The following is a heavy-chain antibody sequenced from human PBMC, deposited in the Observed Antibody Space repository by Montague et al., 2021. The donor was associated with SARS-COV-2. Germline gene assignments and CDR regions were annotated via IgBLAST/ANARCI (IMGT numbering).Heavy chain of an antibody. Sequence: SETLSLTCTVSGGSISSFYWSWFRQPPGKGLEWIGYISYSGSTNHNPSLTSRVTMSVDTSKNQFSLKVNSVTAADTAVYYCARHYSATLPAVYWGQGTLVTVSS. D-gene: IGHD2-15*01. CDR3: ARHYSATLPAVY. CDR2: ISYSGST. CDR1: GGSISSFY. V-gene: IGHV4-59*08. J-gene: IGHJ4*02.